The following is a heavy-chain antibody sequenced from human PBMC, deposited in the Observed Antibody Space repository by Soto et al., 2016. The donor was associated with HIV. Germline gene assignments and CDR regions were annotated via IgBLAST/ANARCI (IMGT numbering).Heavy chain of an antibody. CDR2: IYSGGST. J-gene: IGHJ6*02. D-gene: IGHD6-13*01. CDR3: VRGPYSSSWYGMDV. Sequence: EVQLVETGGGLIQPGGSLRLSCAASGFTISFNYMSWVRQAPGKGLEWVSVIYSGGSTYYADSVKGRFTISRDNSKNTLYPQMNSLRAEDTAVYYCVRGPYSSSWYGMDVWGQGTTGHRLL. V-gene: IGHV3-53*02. CDR1: GFTISFNY.